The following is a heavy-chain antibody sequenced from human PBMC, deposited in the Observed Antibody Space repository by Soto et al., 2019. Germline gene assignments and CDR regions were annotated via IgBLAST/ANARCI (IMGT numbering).Heavy chain of an antibody. Sequence: GGSLRLSCAASGFTFNAFGMNWVRQAPGKGLEWVAVISANGRSENYVDSVKGRFTISRDNSINTLSLQMNSLTTEDTAVYFCAKELMTTFGGVYGSWGQGTLVTVSS. J-gene: IGHJ5*02. CDR3: AKELMTTFGGVYGS. V-gene: IGHV3-30*18. CDR2: ISANGRSE. D-gene: IGHD3-16*01. CDR1: GFTFNAFG.